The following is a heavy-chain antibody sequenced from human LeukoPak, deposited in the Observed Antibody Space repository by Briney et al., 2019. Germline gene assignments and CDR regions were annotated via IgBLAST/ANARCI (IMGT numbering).Heavy chain of an antibody. V-gene: IGHV1-18*01. Sequence: ASVKVSCKASRYTFTSYGISWVRQAPGQGLEWMGWISAYNGNTNYAQKLQGRVTMTTDTSTSTAYMELRSLRSDDTAVYYCAREGYYYDSSGNGAFDIWGQGTMVTVSS. D-gene: IGHD3-22*01. CDR1: RYTFTSYG. CDR3: AREGYYYDSSGNGAFDI. J-gene: IGHJ3*02. CDR2: ISAYNGNT.